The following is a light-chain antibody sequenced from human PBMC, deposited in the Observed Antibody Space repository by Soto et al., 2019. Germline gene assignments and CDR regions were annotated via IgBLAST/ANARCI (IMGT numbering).Light chain of an antibody. Sequence: DIQMTQSPSTLSASVGDRVIITCRASQSMSSRLAWYQQKPGKAPKLLIYKASSLESGVPSRFSGSGSGTEFTLTISSLQPDDFATYYCQQYNSYPLTFGGGTKVEIK. CDR1: QSMSSR. V-gene: IGKV1-5*03. J-gene: IGKJ4*01. CDR2: KAS. CDR3: QQYNSYPLT.